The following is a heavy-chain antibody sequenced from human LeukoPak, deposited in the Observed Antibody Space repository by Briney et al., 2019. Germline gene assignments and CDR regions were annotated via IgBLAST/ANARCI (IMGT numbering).Heavy chain of an antibody. CDR3: ARRLYGSGRSGAFDI. J-gene: IGHJ3*02. D-gene: IGHD3-10*01. Sequence: GESLKISCKGSGYSFTSYWIGWVRQMPGKGLEWMGIIYPGDSDTRYSSSFQGQVTISADKSISTAYLQWSSLKASDTAMYYCARRLYGSGRSGAFDIWGQGTMVTVSS. CDR1: GYSFTSYW. V-gene: IGHV5-51*01. CDR2: IYPGDSDT.